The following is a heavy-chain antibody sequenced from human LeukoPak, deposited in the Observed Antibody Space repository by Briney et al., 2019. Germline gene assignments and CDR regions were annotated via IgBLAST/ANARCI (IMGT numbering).Heavy chain of an antibody. Sequence: SETLSLTCAVYGESFSGYYWSWIRQPPGKGLEWIGEINHSGSTNYNPSLKGRVTISVDTSKNQFSLKLSSVTAADTAVYYCARGQNWGSYFDYWGQGTLVTVSS. J-gene: IGHJ4*02. D-gene: IGHD7-27*01. CDR3: ARGQNWGSYFDY. CDR2: INHSGST. V-gene: IGHV4-34*01. CDR1: GESFSGYY.